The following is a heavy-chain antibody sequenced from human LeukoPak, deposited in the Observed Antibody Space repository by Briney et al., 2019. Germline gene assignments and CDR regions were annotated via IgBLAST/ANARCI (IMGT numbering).Heavy chain of an antibody. CDR1: GGSISSGGYS. D-gene: IGHD4-11*01. CDR2: IYHSGST. V-gene: IGHV4-30-2*01. Sequence: SQTLSLTCAVSGGSISSGGYSWSWIRQPPGKGLEWIGYIYHSGSTYYNPSLKSRVTISVDRSKNQFSLKLSSVTAADTAVYYCARVYSNYVPWSDPWGQGTLVTVSS. J-gene: IGHJ5*02. CDR3: ARVYSNYVPWSDP.